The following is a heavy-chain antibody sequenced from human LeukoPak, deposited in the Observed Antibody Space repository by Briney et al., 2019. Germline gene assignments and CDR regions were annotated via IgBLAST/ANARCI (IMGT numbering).Heavy chain of an antibody. CDR3: ARDGRTTVTKGTPTAHYY. CDR1: GFTFSSYR. V-gene: IGHV3-7*01. CDR2: IKQDGSEK. J-gene: IGHJ4*02. D-gene: IGHD4-17*01. Sequence: GGSLRLSCAASGFTFSSYRMSWVRQAPGKGLEWEANIKQDGSEKYYVDSVKGRFTISRDNAKNSLYLQMNSLRAEDTAVYYCARDGRTTVTKGTPTAHYYWGQGTLVTVSS.